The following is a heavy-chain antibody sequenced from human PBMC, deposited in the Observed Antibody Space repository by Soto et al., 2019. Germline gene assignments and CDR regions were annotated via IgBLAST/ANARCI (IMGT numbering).Heavy chain of an antibody. Sequence: SETLSLTCAVYGGSFSGYYWSWIRQPPGKGLEWIGEINHSGSTNYNPSLKSRVTISVDTSKNQFSLKLSSVTAADTAVYYCARAHYSSSSYWGQGTLVTVSS. V-gene: IGHV4-34*01. CDR2: INHSGST. CDR3: ARAHYSSSSY. D-gene: IGHD6-13*01. J-gene: IGHJ4*02. CDR1: GGSFSGYY.